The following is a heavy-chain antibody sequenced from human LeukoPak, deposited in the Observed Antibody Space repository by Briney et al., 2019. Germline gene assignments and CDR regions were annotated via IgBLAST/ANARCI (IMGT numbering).Heavy chain of an antibody. V-gene: IGHV3-49*04. CDR1: GFTFGDYA. J-gene: IGHJ5*02. Sequence: GGSLRLSCTASGFTFGDYAMSWVRQAPGQGLEWVGFIRSKAYGGTTEYAASVKGRFTISRDDSKSIAYLQMNSLKTEDTAVYYCTSSYSSSWENWFDPWGQGTLVTVSS. CDR2: IRSKAYGGTT. CDR3: TSSYSSSWENWFDP. D-gene: IGHD6-13*01.